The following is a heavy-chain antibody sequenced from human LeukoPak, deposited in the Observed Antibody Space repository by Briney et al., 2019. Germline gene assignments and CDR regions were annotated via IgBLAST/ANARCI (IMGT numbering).Heavy chain of an antibody. CDR3: ARDAAAAGTFAFGDY. Sequence: ASVKVSCKASGYTFTSYGISWVRQAPGQGLEWMGWISAYNGHTNYAQKLQGRVTMTTDTSTSTAYMELRSLRSDDTAVYYCARDAAAAGTFAFGDYWGQGTLVTVSS. D-gene: IGHD6-13*01. V-gene: IGHV1-18*01. CDR1: GYTFTSYG. J-gene: IGHJ4*02. CDR2: ISAYNGHT.